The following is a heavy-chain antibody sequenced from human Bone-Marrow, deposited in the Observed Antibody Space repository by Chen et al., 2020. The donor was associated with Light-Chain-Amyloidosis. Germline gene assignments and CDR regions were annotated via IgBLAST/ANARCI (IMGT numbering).Heavy chain of an antibody. D-gene: IGHD3-22*01. Sequence: QVQLVQSGAEVKKPGASVKVSCKASGYTFTSYGISWVRQAPGQGLEWMGWISAYNGNTNYAQKLQGRVTMTTDTSTSTAYMELTSLTSEDTAIYYCATDVDVGDYYETGFNYWGQGTLVTVSS. V-gene: IGHV1-18*01. CDR1: GYTFTSYG. CDR3: ATDVDVGDYYETGFNY. CDR2: ISAYNGNT. J-gene: IGHJ4*02.